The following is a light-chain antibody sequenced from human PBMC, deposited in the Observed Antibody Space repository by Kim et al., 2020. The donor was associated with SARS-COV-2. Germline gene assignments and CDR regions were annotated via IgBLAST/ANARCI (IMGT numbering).Light chain of an antibody. Sequence: LSASVGDRVTITCQANQDIHKYLNWYQQKPGKAPTLLIYDASNLETGVPSRFSGSGSETYFTFTITSLQPEDIATYYCQHFASIPYSFGQGAKLEI. CDR2: DAS. J-gene: IGKJ2*03. CDR1: QDIHKY. V-gene: IGKV1-33*01. CDR3: QHFASIPYS.